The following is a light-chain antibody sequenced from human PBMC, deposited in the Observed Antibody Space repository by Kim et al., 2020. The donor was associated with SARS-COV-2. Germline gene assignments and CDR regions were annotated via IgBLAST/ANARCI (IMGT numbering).Light chain of an antibody. CDR1: QRVSSN. J-gene: IGKJ1*01. CDR3: QQYNNWPPWT. CDR2: GAS. Sequence: SPGERATHSCRASQRVSSNLAWYQQKPGQAPRLLIYGASTRATGIPARFSGSGSGTEFTLTISSLQSEDFAVYYCQQYNNWPPWTFGQGTKVDIK. V-gene: IGKV3-15*01.